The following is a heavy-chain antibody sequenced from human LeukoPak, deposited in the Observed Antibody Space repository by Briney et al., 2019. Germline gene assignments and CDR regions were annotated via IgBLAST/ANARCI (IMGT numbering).Heavy chain of an antibody. D-gene: IGHD2-15*01. CDR1: GYSFTSYW. CDR2: IYPGDSDT. V-gene: IGHV5-51*01. CDR3: ARSAAGYCSGGSCYPWFDP. Sequence: GESLKISCKGSGYSFTSYWIGWVRQMPGKGLEWMGIIYPGDSDTRYSPSFQGQVTISADKSISTAYLQWSSLEASDTAMYYCARSAAGYCSGGSCYPWFDPWGQGTLVTVSS. J-gene: IGHJ5*02.